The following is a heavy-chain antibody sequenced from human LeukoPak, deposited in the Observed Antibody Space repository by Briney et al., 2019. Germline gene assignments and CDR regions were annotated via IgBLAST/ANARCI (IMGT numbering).Heavy chain of an antibody. J-gene: IGHJ5*02. CDR3: AKDPRQWQVGWFDP. CDR1: GFTSSRYG. CDR2: ISYDGSNK. V-gene: IGHV3-30*18. Sequence: PGRSLRLSCAASGFTSSRYGMHWVRQAPGKGLEWVAVISYDGSNKYYADSVKGRFTISRDNSRNTLYLQMNSLRAEDTAIYYCAKDPRQWQVGWFDPWGQGTLVTVSS. D-gene: IGHD6-19*01.